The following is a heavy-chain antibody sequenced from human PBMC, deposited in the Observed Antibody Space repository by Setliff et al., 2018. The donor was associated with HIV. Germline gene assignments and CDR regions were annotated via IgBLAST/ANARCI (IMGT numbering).Heavy chain of an antibody. CDR3: ARGGALTMAPAGCFDS. D-gene: IGHD3-10*01. CDR2: IYYDGAT. Sequence: PSETLSLTCTVSGDAINSGNNYWNWIRQRPRKGLEWIGYIYYDGATYYNPSLRSPVTISVDPSKNQIFLKMTSVTAADTAVYYCARGGALTMAPAGCFDSWGQGILVTVSS. CDR1: GDAINSGNNY. V-gene: IGHV4-31*01. J-gene: IGHJ4*02.